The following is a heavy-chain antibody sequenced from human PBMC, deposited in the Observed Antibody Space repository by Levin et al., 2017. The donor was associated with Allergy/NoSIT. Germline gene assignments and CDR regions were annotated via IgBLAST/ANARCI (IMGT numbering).Heavy chain of an antibody. J-gene: IGHJ4*02. V-gene: IGHV1-2*02. CDR2: IHPNSDDT. D-gene: IGHD6-19*01. Sequence: ASVKVSCKASGYSFIGYYVHWVRQAPGQGLEWMGWIHPNSDDTNYAQKFQGRVTMASDTSISTAYVELRSLRFDDTAVYYCVSWGSSRGGATRGWRWGQGSLVTVSS. CDR1: GYSFIGYY. CDR3: VSWGSSRGGATRGWR.